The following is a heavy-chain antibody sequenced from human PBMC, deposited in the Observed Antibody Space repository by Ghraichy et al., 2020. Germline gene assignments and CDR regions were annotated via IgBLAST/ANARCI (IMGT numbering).Heavy chain of an antibody. J-gene: IGHJ4*02. Sequence: ASVKVSFKASGYTFTSYGISWVRQAPGQGLEWMGWISAYNGNTNYAQKLQGRVTMTTDTSTSTAYMELRSLRSDDTAVYYCAREWVDSSGYYRIWYFDYWGQGTLVTVSS. CDR2: ISAYNGNT. CDR1: GYTFTSYG. CDR3: AREWVDSSGYYRIWYFDY. V-gene: IGHV1-18*01. D-gene: IGHD3-22*01.